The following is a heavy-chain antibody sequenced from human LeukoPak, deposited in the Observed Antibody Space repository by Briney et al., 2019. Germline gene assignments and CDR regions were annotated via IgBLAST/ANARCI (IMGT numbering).Heavy chain of an antibody. CDR3: ARRYYYDSSGYYDH. V-gene: IGHV4-34*01. J-gene: IGHJ5*02. D-gene: IGHD3-22*01. CDR1: GGSFSGYY. CDR2: INHSGST. Sequence: SETLSLTCAVYGGSFSGYYWGWIRQPPGKGLEWIGEINHSGSTNYNPSLKSRVTISVDTSKNQFSLKLSSVTAADTAVYYCARRYYYDSSGYYDHWGQGTLVTVSS.